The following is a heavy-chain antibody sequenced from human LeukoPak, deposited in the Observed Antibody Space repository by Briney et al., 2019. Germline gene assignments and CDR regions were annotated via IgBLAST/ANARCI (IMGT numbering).Heavy chain of an antibody. Sequence: PSETLSLTCAVYGGSFSGYCWSWIRQPPGKGLEWIGEINRSGSTNYNPSLKSRVTISVDTSKNQFSLKLSSVTAADTAVYYCARGFVDTAMVTALYYYYYYGMDVWGQGTTVTVSS. J-gene: IGHJ6*02. D-gene: IGHD5-18*01. CDR2: INRSGST. V-gene: IGHV4-34*01. CDR1: GGSFSGYC. CDR3: ARGFVDTAMVTALYYYYYYGMDV.